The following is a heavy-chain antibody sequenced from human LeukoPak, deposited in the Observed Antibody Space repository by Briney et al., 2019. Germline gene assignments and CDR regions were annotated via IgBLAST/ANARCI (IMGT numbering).Heavy chain of an antibody. D-gene: IGHD3-22*01. CDR1: GFTFSSYW. Sequence: GGSLRLSCAASGFTFSSYWMSWVRQAPGKWLEWVANIKQDGSEKYYVDSVKGRFTISRDNAKNSLYLQMSSLRAEDTAVYYCARDPPYYYDSSGFWGQGTLVTVSS. CDR2: IKQDGSEK. V-gene: IGHV3-7*01. CDR3: ARDPPYYYDSSGF. J-gene: IGHJ4*02.